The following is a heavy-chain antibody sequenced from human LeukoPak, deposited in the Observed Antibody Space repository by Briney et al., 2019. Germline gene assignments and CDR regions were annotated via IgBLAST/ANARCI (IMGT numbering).Heavy chain of an antibody. CDR3: ARERIAAAGYDAFDI. V-gene: IGHV1-18*01. Sequence: ASVKVSCKASGYTFTSYGISWVRQAPGQGLEWMGWISAYNGNTNYAQKLQGRVTMTTDTSTSTAYMELRSLRSDDTAMYYCARERIAAAGYDAFDIWGQGTMVTVSS. CDR2: ISAYNGNT. D-gene: IGHD6-13*01. J-gene: IGHJ3*02. CDR1: GYTFTSYG.